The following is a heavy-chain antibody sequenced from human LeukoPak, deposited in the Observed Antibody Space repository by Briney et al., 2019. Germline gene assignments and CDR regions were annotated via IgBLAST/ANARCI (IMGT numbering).Heavy chain of an antibody. CDR1: GFPFSTYT. D-gene: IGHD6-13*01. CDR3: ARAGSSRPNYYFDY. CDR2: ISSGSSYI. J-gene: IGHJ4*02. Sequence: GGSLRLSCTASGFPFSTYTMNWVPQPPGRGWEWVSSISSGSSYISYADSVKGRFTISRDNAKNSLNLQMNSLRAEDTAVYYCARAGSSRPNYYFDYWGQGTLVTVSS. V-gene: IGHV3-21*01.